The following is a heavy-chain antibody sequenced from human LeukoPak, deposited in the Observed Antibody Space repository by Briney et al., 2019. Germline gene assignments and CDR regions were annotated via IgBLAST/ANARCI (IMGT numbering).Heavy chain of an antibody. CDR1: GFTFSDYS. J-gene: IGHJ3*02. Sequence: PGGSLRLSCAASGFTFSDYSMDWVRQTPGGGLEWVSYISDTGHAIYYADSVKGRFIISRDNAKNSLYLQMNSLRAEDTAVYYCAKKSYYYDSSGSQGHDAFDIWGQGTMVTVSS. V-gene: IGHV3-48*01. CDR3: AKKSYYYDSSGSQGHDAFDI. CDR2: ISDTGHAI. D-gene: IGHD3-22*01.